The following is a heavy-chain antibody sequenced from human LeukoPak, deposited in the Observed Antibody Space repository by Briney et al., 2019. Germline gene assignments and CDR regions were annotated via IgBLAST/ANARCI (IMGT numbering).Heavy chain of an antibody. D-gene: IGHD5-24*01. CDR3: SRDGYNGFDY. Sequence: GGSLRLSCAASGFTFSTYPMNWVRQAPGKGLVWVSRVKSDGSITSYADFVEGRFTISRDNAKNILYLQMNSLRAEDTAVYYCSRDGYNGFDYWGQGTLVTVSS. V-gene: IGHV3-74*01. CDR1: GFTFSTYP. J-gene: IGHJ4*02. CDR2: VKSDGSIT.